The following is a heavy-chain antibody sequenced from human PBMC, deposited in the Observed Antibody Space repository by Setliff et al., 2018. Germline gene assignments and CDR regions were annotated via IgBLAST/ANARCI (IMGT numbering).Heavy chain of an antibody. D-gene: IGHD1-7*01. CDR3: VRDGGILTGTTGDY. Sequence: GGSLRLSCVASGFTFSKYAVTWVRQAPGKGPEWVAAITGSGGNIFYADSVRGRFTISRDNSNNTLFLQLNNQRAEDTAVYYCVRDGGILTGTTGDYWGQGILVTVSS. V-gene: IGHV3-23*01. J-gene: IGHJ4*02. CDR2: ITGSGGNI. CDR1: GFTFSKYA.